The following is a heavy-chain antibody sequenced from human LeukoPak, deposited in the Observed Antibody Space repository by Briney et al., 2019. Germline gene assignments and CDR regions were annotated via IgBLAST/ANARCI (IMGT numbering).Heavy chain of an antibody. CDR1: GYGFTSYW. D-gene: IGHD3-22*01. CDR3: ARRGYYDSSGYYYYTWDAFDI. CDR2: IYPGDSDT. Sequence: GESLKISCKGSGYGFTSYWIGWVRQMPGKGLEWMGIIYPGDSDTRYSPSFQGQVTISADKSISTAYLQWSSLKASDTAMYYCARRGYYDSSGYYYYTWDAFDIWGQGTMVTVSS. V-gene: IGHV5-51*01. J-gene: IGHJ3*02.